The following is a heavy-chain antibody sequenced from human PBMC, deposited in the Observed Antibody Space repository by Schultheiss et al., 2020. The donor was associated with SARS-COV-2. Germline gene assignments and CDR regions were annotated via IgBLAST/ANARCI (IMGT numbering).Heavy chain of an antibody. D-gene: IGHD1-26*01. V-gene: IGHV3-49*04. J-gene: IGHJ4*02. CDR1: GFTFDDYA. Sequence: GGSLRLSCAASGFTFDDYAMHWVRQAPGKGLEWVGFIRSKAYGGTTEYAASVKGRFTISRDDSKIITYLQMNSLQTEDTAVYYCSRALLIVGASMGGIWGQGTLVTVSS. CDR2: IRSKAYGGTT. CDR3: SRALLIVGASMGGI.